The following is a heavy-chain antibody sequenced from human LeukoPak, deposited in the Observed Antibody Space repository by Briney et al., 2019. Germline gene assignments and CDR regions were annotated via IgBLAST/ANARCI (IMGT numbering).Heavy chain of an antibody. CDR1: GFTFSRAW. J-gene: IGHJ3*02. CDR3: AKHGSSDAFDI. Sequence: GGSLRLSCAASGFTFSRAWMNWVRQAPGKGLEWVSIISGSDGTTYYADSVKGRFTISRDNSKNTLYLQMNSLRAEDTAVYYCAKHGSSDAFDIWGQGTMVTVSS. CDR2: ISGSDGTT. V-gene: IGHV3-23*01.